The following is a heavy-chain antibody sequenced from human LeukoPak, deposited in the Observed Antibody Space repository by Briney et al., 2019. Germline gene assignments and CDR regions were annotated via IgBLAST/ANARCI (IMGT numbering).Heavy chain of an antibody. Sequence: GGTLRLSCAASGFTFSSYGMSWVRQAPGKGLEWVSAISGSGGSTYYADSVKGRFTISRDNSKNTLYLQMNSLRAEDTAVYYCAKDRTSWYYFDYWGQGTLVTVSS. J-gene: IGHJ4*02. CDR2: ISGSGGST. V-gene: IGHV3-23*01. CDR1: GFTFSSYG. CDR3: AKDRTSWYYFDY.